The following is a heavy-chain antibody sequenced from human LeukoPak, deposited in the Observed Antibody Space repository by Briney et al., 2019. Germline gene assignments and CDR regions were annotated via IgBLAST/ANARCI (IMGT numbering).Heavy chain of an antibody. Sequence: SETLPLTCAVYGGSFSGYYWSWIRQPPGKGLEWIGEINHSGSTNYNPSLKSRVTISVDTSKNQFSLKLSSVTAADTAVYYCARHRGDSGSYFASYYFDYWGQGTLVTVSS. CDR1: GGSFSGYY. J-gene: IGHJ4*02. CDR2: INHSGST. D-gene: IGHD1-26*01. CDR3: ARHRGDSGSYFASYYFDY. V-gene: IGHV4-34*01.